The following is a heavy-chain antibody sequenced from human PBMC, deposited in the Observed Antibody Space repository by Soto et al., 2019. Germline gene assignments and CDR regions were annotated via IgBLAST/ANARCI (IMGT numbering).Heavy chain of an antibody. Sequence: QVQLVESGGGVVQPGRSLRLSCAASGFTFSSYAIHWVRQAPGKGLEWVAVISYDGSNKYYADSVKGRFTISRDNSKNTLYLQINALRAEDTALYYCARANYYDTSGAFDYWGQGTLVTVS. CDR1: GFTFSSYA. CDR2: ISYDGSNK. V-gene: IGHV3-30-3*01. D-gene: IGHD3-22*01. J-gene: IGHJ4*02. CDR3: ARANYYDTSGAFDY.